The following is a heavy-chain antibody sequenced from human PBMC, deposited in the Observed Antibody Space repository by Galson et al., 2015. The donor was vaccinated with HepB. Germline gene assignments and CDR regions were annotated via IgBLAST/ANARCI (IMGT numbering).Heavy chain of an antibody. CDR2: IIPMFGRT. CDR3: ARDRWGDSSGYFRRGLGDY. Sequence: SVKVSCKASGGTLSSYVISWVRQAPGQGLEWMGGIIPMFGRTHYAQKFEGRVTITADESTSTAYMELSSLRSEDTAVYYCARDRWGDSSGYFRRGLGDYWGQGTLVTVSS. CDR1: GGTLSSYV. J-gene: IGHJ4*02. V-gene: IGHV1-69*13. D-gene: IGHD6-19*01.